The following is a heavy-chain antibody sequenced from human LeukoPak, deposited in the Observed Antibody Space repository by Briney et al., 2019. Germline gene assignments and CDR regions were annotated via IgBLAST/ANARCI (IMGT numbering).Heavy chain of an antibody. CDR3: ARVPLEWDVNTFFDF. J-gene: IGHJ4*02. Sequence: SETLSLTCGVSGYSMTSAYYWGWIRRPPGKGLEWIGNIYHTGRTFYESSLKSRVTISIDTSNNHFSLELTSVTAADTAVYYCARVPLEWDVNTFFDFWGQGILVTVSS. CDR2: IYHTGRT. CDR1: GYSMTSAYY. V-gene: IGHV4-38-2*01. D-gene: IGHD3-3*01.